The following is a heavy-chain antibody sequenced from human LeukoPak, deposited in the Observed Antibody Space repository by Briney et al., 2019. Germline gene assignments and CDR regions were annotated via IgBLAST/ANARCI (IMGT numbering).Heavy chain of an antibody. CDR1: GFTFSGFG. CDR3: ARGRGADYGGNSGYFEY. CDR2: IWYDGSNK. J-gene: IGHJ4*02. V-gene: IGHV3-33*01. Sequence: PGKSLRLSCAASGFTFSGFGMHWVRQAPGKGLEWVAVIWYDGSNKYYADSVKGRFTISRDNPKNTLYVQMNSLRAEDTAVYYCARGRGADYGGNSGYFEYWGQGTLVTVSS. D-gene: IGHD4-23*01.